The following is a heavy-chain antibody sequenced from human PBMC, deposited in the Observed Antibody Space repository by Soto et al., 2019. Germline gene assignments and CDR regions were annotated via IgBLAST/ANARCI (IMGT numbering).Heavy chain of an antibody. CDR2: IHHTGGT. V-gene: IGHV4-38-2*01. D-gene: IGHD2-21*01. J-gene: IGHJ5*02. CDR1: GYSITSGYY. Sequence: SETLSLTCAVSGYSITSGYYWGWIRQPPGKGLEWMGTIHHTGGTYYNPSLKSRVSMSIDTSKNQFSLRLNSVTAADTAVYFCASSKYDVVAGSVWFDPWGQGTLVTVSS. CDR3: ASSKYDVVAGSVWFDP.